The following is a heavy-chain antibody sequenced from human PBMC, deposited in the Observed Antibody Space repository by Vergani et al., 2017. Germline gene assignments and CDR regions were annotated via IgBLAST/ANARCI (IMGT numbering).Heavy chain of an antibody. V-gene: IGHV1-46*03. J-gene: IGHJ4*02. CDR1: GYTFSNYY. D-gene: IGHD3-9*01. CDR3: ARGDYGILTGYRY. CDR2: INPSGGHT. Sequence: QVQVVQSGAEVKKPGAPVTVPCKTSGYTFSNYYMHWVRQAPGQGLEWMGIINPSGGHTNYAQKFQGRVTMTRDTSTCTVYMELSSLISEDTAIYYCARGDYGILTGYRYWGQGTLVTVSA.